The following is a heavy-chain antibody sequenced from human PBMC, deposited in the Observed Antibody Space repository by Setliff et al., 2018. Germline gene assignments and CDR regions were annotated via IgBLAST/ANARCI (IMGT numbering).Heavy chain of an antibody. CDR2: INYGGNT. CDR3: VRSAVYCASDCYPRYFDS. CDR1: GESF. V-gene: IGHV4-34*10. J-gene: IGHJ4*02. Sequence: SETLSLTCVVYGESFDWIRQPPGNGLEWIGEINYGGNTIYNPSFKSRATISLDMSKNEFYLRMASVTSADTAVYYCVRSAVYCASDCYPRYFDSWGQGTLVNVST. D-gene: IGHD2-21*01.